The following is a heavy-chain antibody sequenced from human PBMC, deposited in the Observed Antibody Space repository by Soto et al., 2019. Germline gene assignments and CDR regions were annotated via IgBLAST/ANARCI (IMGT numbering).Heavy chain of an antibody. CDR2: IYRIGST. V-gene: IGHV3-53*04. J-gene: IGHJ6*02. CDR3: ARAPVDYYYFGMDV. CDR1: GFNVSNMY. Sequence: EVQLVESGGGLVQPGGSLRLSCAASGFNVSNMYMSWVRQAPGKGLEWVSIIYRIGSTYYADSVKGRFTISRHNSKNTLYLQMNSLRAEDTAVYYWARAPVDYYYFGMDVWGQGTTVTVSS.